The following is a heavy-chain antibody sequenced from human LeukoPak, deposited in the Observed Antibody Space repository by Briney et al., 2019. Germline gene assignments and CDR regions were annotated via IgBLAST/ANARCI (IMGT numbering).Heavy chain of an antibody. CDR3: ARAEVDYYDSSGHYFAAFDI. CDR2: INTNTGNP. Sequence: ASVKVSCKASGYTFTSYAMNWVRQAPGQGLEWMGWINTNTGNPTYAQGFTGRFVFSLDTSVSMAYLQISSLKAEDTAVYYCARAEVDYYDSSGHYFAAFDIWGQGTMVTVSS. J-gene: IGHJ3*02. V-gene: IGHV7-4-1*04. CDR1: GYTFTSYA. D-gene: IGHD3-22*01.